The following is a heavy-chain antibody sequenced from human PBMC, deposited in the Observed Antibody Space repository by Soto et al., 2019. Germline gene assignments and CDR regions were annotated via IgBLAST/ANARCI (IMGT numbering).Heavy chain of an antibody. CDR1: GLSFSDHY. V-gene: IGHV3-72*01. Sequence: GGSLRLSCAASGLSFSDHYMDWVRQAPGKGLEWVGRSRNKANSYTTEYAASVKGRFTVSRDDSKSSLLLQMNSLKTEDTAVYYCVGTYPPGTGYYGGQGTLVTGSS. D-gene: IGHD1-1*01. CDR3: VGTYPPGTGYY. J-gene: IGHJ4*02. CDR2: SRNKANSYTT.